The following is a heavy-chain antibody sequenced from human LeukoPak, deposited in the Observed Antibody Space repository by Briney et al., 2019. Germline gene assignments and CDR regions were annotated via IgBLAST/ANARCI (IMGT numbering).Heavy chain of an antibody. CDR1: GGSISGYY. V-gene: IGHV4-59*01. D-gene: IGHD3-22*01. Sequence: SETLSLTCTVSGGSISGYYWSWIRQPPGQGLEWIGYIYYSGSTNYNPSLKSRVTISVDTSKNQFSLKLSSVTAADTAVYYCAREYYYDSSGHRGYFDYGGQGTLVTVSS. CDR3: AREYYYDSSGHRGYFDY. J-gene: IGHJ4*02. CDR2: IYYSGST.